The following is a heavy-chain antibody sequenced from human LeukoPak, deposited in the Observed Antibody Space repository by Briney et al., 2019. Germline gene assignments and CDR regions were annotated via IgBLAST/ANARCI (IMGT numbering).Heavy chain of an antibody. Sequence: GGSLRLSCAASGFTFSSNAMSWVRQAPGKGLEWVSAISGSGGNTYYADSVKGRFTISRDNSKNTLYLQMNSLRAEDTAVYYCARAPYYYGSGSYYFDYWGQGTLVTVSS. V-gene: IGHV3-23*01. CDR1: GFTFSSNA. CDR3: ARAPYYYGSGSYYFDY. CDR2: ISGSGGNT. J-gene: IGHJ4*02. D-gene: IGHD3-10*01.